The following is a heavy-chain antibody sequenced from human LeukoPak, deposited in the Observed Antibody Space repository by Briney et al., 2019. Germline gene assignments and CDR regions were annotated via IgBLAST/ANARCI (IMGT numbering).Heavy chain of an antibody. V-gene: IGHV4-61*08. CDR3: ARWGEPTTMARRWFDP. Sequence: SETLSLTRTVSGGSISSGGYYWGWIRQPPGKGLEWIGYIYYSGSTNYNPSLKSRVSISVDTSKNQFSLNLSSVTAADTAVYYCARWGEPTTMARRWFDPRGQGTLVTVSS. J-gene: IGHJ5*02. CDR1: GGSISSGGYY. CDR2: IYYSGST. D-gene: IGHD4/OR15-4a*01.